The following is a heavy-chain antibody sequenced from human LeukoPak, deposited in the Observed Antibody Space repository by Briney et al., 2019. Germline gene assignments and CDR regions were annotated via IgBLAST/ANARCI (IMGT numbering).Heavy chain of an antibody. CDR2: ISAYNGNT. J-gene: IGHJ3*02. V-gene: IGHV1-18*01. D-gene: IGHD3-22*01. CDR1: GYTFTSYG. CDR3: AINPLETYYYDSSGYYGAFDI. Sequence: ASVKVSCKASGYTFTSYGISWVRQAPGQGLEWMGWISAYNGNTNYAQKLQGRVTITADESTSTAYMELSSLRSEDTAVYYCAINPLETYYYDSSGYYGAFDIWGQGTMVAVSS.